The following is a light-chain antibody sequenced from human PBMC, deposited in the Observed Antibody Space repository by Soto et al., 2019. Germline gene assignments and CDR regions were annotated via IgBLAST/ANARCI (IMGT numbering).Light chain of an antibody. CDR3: QQAYSFPIT. J-gene: IGKJ5*01. Sequence: DIQVTQSPSSVSASVGGRVTITFLASQDIAGYLAWYQHKPGRTPELLIHGASRLQSGVPARFSGSGSGTDFTLSINSLQPEDFATYYCQQAYSFPITFGQGTRLEIK. CDR2: GAS. V-gene: IGKV1D-12*01. CDR1: QDIAGY.